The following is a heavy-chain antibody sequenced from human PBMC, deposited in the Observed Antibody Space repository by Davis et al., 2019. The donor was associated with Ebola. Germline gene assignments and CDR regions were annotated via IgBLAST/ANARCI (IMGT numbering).Heavy chain of an antibody. D-gene: IGHD2-2*01. Sequence: GESLKISCHGSGYSFTSYWIGWXXXXPXXXXXXXWLIYPGDSYTSYSPSFQGQVTISADKSISTAYLQWSSLKASDTAMYYCARRGGYCISTSCYAGGWFDPWGQGTLVTVSS. CDR1: GYSFTSYW. CDR3: ARRGGYCISTSCYAGGWFDP. V-gene: IGHV5-51*01. J-gene: IGHJ5*02. CDR2: IYPGDSYT.